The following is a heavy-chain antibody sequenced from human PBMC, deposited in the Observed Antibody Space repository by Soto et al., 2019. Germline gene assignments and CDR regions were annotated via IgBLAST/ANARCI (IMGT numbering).Heavy chain of an antibody. CDR3: ARTVVTGAFDI. V-gene: IGHV3-15*01. D-gene: IGHD3-22*01. CDR1: GFTFSNAW. CDR2: IKSKTDGGTT. J-gene: IGHJ3*02. Sequence: EVQLVESGGGLVKPGGSLRLSCAASGFTFSNAWMSWVRQAPGKGLEWVGRIKSKTDGGTTDYAAPVKGRFTISRDNSKNTLYLQMNSLRAEDTAVYYCARTVVTGAFDIWGQGTMVTVSS.